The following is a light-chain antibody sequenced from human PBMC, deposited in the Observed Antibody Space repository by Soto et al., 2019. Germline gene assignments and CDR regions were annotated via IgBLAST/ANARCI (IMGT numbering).Light chain of an antibody. CDR1: QSVPKNY. CDR2: GAS. J-gene: IGKJ1*01. CDR3: HQYASAPQT. Sequence: EIVLTQSPGTLSLSPGERATLSCRASQSVPKNYLAWYQQVPGQAPRLLIHGASSRATDIPDRFSGGGSGTDFTLTISRLEPEDFAVYYCHQYASAPQTFGQGTKVEI. V-gene: IGKV3-20*01.